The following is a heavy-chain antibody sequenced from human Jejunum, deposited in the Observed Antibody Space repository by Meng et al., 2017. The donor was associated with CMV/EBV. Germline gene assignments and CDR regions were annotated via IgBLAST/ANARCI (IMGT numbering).Heavy chain of an antibody. CDR3: ARPAVPAANYYYYYGLDV. D-gene: IGHD2-2*01. J-gene: IGHJ6*02. Sequence: SYYMPWVRQAPGQGLEWMGIIHLSGGYTTYAQKFQGRVTMTRDTSTSTVYMELSSLRSEDTAVYYCARPAVPAANYYYYYGLDVWGQGTTVTVSS. CDR2: IHLSGGYT. V-gene: IGHV1-46*01. CDR1: SYY.